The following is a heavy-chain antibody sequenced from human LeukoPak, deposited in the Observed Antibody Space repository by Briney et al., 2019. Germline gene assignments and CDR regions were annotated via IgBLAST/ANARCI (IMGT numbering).Heavy chain of an antibody. D-gene: IGHD6-6*01. CDR3: ARVLYSSSSWPFDY. CDR2: IYHSGST. V-gene: IGHV4-4*02. CDR1: GGSISSSNW. J-gene: IGHJ4*02. Sequence: PSETLSLTCAVSGGSISSSNWWSWVRQPPGKGLEWIGEIYHSGSTNYNPSLKSRVTISVDKSKNQFSLKLSSVTAADTAVYYCARVLYSSSSWPFDYWGQGTLVTVSS.